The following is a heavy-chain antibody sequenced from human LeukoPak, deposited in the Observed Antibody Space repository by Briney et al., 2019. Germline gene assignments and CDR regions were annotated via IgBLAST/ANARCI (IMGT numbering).Heavy chain of an antibody. V-gene: IGHV4-39*01. D-gene: IGHD1-26*01. CDR2: ISYSAST. J-gene: IGHJ6*03. CDR1: GGSISTSHYY. CDR3: ASKQWVFYYMDV. Sequence: SETLSLTCTVSGGSISTSHYYWGWLRQPPGKGLEWIGSISYSASTYYNPSLKSRVTIFVDTSKNQFSLRLSSVTAADTAVYYCASKQWVFYYMDVWGKGTTVTVSS.